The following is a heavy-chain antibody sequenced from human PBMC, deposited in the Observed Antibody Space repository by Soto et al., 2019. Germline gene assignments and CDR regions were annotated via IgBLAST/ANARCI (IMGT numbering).Heavy chain of an antibody. V-gene: IGHV4-39*01. D-gene: IGHD3-16*01. J-gene: IGHJ4*02. CDR3: ARHAAYDSVWGKSDGSDY. Sequence: SETLSLTCTVSGGSISSNSYYWDWIRQPPGKGLEWIGSMYSSGATYHNPSLQSRVTISVDTSKNQFSLHLSSVTAADSAGYYCARHAAYDSVWGKSDGSDYWGQGTPVTVS. CDR2: MYSSGAT. CDR1: GGSISSNSYY.